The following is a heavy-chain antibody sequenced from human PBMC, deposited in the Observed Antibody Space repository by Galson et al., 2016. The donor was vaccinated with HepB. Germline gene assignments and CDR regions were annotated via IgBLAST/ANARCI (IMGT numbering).Heavy chain of an antibody. V-gene: IGHV3-11*01. CDR2: ISSGGSIK. CDR3: ARDGRSLSYYDSWSGWSWFDP. CDR1: GFSFSESY. J-gene: IGHJ5*02. D-gene: IGHD3-3*01. Sequence: RLSCAASGFSFSESYMSWIRQAPGKGLEWISYISSGGSIKYYVDSVKGRFTISRDNAKNSLHLQMNSLRAEDTAVYYCARDGRSLSYYDSWSGWSWFDPWGQGTLVTVSS.